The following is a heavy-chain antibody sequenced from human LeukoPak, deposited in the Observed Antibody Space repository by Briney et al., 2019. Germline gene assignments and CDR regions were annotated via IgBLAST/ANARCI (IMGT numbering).Heavy chain of an antibody. CDR2: ISGSGGST. CDR3: AKVPFVQLERLDY. V-gene: IGHV3-23*01. Sequence: GGSLRLSCAASGFTFSGYAMSWVRQAPGKGLEWVSAISGSGGSTYYADSVKGRFTISRDNSKNTLYLQMNSLRAEDTAVYYCAKVPFVQLERLDYWGQGTLVTVSS. CDR1: GFTFSGYA. D-gene: IGHD1-1*01. J-gene: IGHJ4*02.